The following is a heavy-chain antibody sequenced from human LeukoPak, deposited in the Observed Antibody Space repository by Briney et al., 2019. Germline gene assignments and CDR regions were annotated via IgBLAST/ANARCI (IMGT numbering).Heavy chain of an antibody. CDR3: ARLWSGYRPPDY. V-gene: IGHV4-39*01. Sequence: SETLSLTCTVSGGSISSYYWGWIRQPPGKGLEWIGSIYYSGSTYYNPSLKSRVTISVDTSRNQISLKLRSVTAADTAMYYCARLWSGYRPPDYWGQGTLVTVSS. D-gene: IGHD3-3*01. CDR1: GGSISSYY. J-gene: IGHJ4*02. CDR2: IYYSGST.